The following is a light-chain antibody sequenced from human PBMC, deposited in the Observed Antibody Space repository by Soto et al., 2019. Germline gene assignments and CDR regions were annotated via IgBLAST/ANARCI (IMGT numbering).Light chain of an antibody. CDR2: DAS. V-gene: IGKV3-11*01. J-gene: IGKJ3*01. CDR3: QHRSNWL. CDR1: QSISSY. Sequence: EIVLTQSPATLSLSPGERATLSCRASQSISSYLAWYQQKPGQATRLLIYDASNRATGIPARFSGSGSGTDFPLTSSSLEPEDFAVYYCQHRSNWLFGPGTKVDIK.